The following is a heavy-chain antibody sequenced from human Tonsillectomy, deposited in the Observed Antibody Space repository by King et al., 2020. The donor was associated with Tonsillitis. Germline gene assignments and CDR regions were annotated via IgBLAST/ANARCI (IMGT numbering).Heavy chain of an antibody. D-gene: IGHD6-19*01. Sequence: VQLVESGGGVVQPGRSLRLSCAASGFSFSSYGMHWVRQAPGKGLEWVAVISYHGSNIHYADSVEGRFTISRDNSNNTLYLQMNSLRTEDTAVYYCARARLYSSGWGIDYWGQGALLTVSS. CDR3: ARARLYSSGWGIDY. J-gene: IGHJ4*02. CDR1: GFSFSSYG. V-gene: IGHV3-30*19. CDR2: ISYHGSNI.